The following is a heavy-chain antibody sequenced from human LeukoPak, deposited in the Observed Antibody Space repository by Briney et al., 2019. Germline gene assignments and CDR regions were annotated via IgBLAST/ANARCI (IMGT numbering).Heavy chain of an antibody. CDR3: TLIQGWGSGSYYRDF. V-gene: IGHV3-15*01. Sequence: GGPLRLSCAASEFSISNDWMSWVRQAPGKGLEWVARVKSRSAGETTDYAAPVKGRFTISRDDSKNTLYLQMNSLKTEDTAVYYCTLIQGWGSGSYYRDFWGQGTLVTVSS. CDR2: VKSRSAGETT. D-gene: IGHD3-10*01. J-gene: IGHJ4*02. CDR1: EFSISNDW.